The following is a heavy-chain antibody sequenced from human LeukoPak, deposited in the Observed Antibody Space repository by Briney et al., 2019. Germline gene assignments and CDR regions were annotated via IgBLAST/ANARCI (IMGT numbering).Heavy chain of an antibody. J-gene: IGHJ6*02. D-gene: IGHD6-19*01. Sequence: GGSLRLSCAVSGFTFSSYAMNWVRQAPGKGLEWVAIISYDGNNKYHADSVKGRFTISRDNSKNTLYLQMNSLRVEDTAVYYCARDQEQWVAFFYGMNVWGQGTTVTVSS. V-gene: IGHV3-30*04. CDR1: GFTFSSYA. CDR3: ARDQEQWVAFFYGMNV. CDR2: ISYDGNNK.